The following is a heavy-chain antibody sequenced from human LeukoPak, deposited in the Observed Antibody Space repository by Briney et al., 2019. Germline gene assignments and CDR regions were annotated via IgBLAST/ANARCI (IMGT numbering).Heavy chain of an antibody. CDR3: ATDREDYDSSGYYLSDAFDI. CDR2: ISSSSATI. CDR1: GFTFSGYS. V-gene: IGHV3-48*01. J-gene: IGHJ3*02. D-gene: IGHD3-22*01. Sequence: PGGSLRLSCAVSGFTFSGYSMKWVRQAPGKGLEWVSYISSSSATIYHADSVKGRFTVSRDNAKNSLYLQMDSLRVEDTAVYYCATDREDYDSSGYYLSDAFDIWGQGTMVTDSS.